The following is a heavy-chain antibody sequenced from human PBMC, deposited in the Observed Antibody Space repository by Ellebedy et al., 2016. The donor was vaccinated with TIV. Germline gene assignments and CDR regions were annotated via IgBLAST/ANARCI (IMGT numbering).Heavy chain of an antibody. D-gene: IGHD1-26*01. CDR1: GYTFTSYY. J-gene: IGHJ6*02. V-gene: IGHV1-46*01. CDR2: IDPSGGRT. CDR3: ARDRIVGSSSPYYNGMDV. Sequence: AASVKVSCKASGYTFTSYYMHWVRQAPGQGLEWMGVIDPSGGRTDYAQKFQGRVTMTRDTSTSTVYMELNSLRSDDTAVYYCARDRIVGSSSPYYNGMDVWGQGTTVTVSS.